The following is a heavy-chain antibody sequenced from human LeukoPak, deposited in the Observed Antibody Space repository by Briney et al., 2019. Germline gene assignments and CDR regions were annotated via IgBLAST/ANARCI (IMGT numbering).Heavy chain of an antibody. CDR3: ARGDGYNPEDY. D-gene: IGHD5-24*01. J-gene: IGHJ4*02. CDR1: GGSISSYY. CDR2: IYYSGST. Sequence: SETLSLTCTVSGGSISSYYWSWIRQPPGKGLEWIGYIYYSGSTNYNPSLKSRVTISVDTSKNQFSLKLSSVTAADTAVYYCARGDGYNPEDYWGQGTLVTVSS. V-gene: IGHV4-59*01.